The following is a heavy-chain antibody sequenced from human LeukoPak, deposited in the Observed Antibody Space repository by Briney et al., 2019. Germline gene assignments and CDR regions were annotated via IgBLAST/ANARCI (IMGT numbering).Heavy chain of an antibody. V-gene: IGHV3-23*01. CDR2: ISGSGDIT. J-gene: IGHJ4*02. CDR3: AKVTRFLMYYFDY. D-gene: IGHD2/OR15-2a*01. Sequence: GGSLRLSCAASGFTFSSYAMSWVRQAPGKGLEWVPVISGSGDITYYADSVKGRFTISRDNSKNTLYLQMNSLRAEDTAVYYCAKVTRFLMYYFDYWGQGTLVTVSS. CDR1: GFTFSSYA.